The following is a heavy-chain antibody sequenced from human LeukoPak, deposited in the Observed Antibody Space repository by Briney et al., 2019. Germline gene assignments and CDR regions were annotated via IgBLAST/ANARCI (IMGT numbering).Heavy chain of an antibody. Sequence: SVKVSCKASGGTFSSYAISWVRQAPGQGLEWMGRIIPIVGTANYAQKFQGRVTITTDESTSTAYMELSSLRSEDTAVYYCASSPGIAAAGHHLDPWGQGTLVTVSS. D-gene: IGHD6-13*01. J-gene: IGHJ5*02. CDR2: IIPIVGTA. CDR3: ASSPGIAAAGHHLDP. V-gene: IGHV1-69*05. CDR1: GGTFSSYA.